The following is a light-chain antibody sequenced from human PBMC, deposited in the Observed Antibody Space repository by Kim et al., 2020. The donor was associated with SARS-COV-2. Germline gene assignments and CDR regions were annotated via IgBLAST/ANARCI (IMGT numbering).Light chain of an antibody. CDR1: QTTSSW. CDR3: QQYNSYPVT. Sequence: DIQMTQSPSSLSASVGDRVTITCRASQTTSSWLAWYQQKPGKAPKLLIYKASSLGSGVPSRFSGSGSGKEFTLTISSLQPDDFATYYCQQYNSYPVTFGQGTKLEI. V-gene: IGKV1-5*03. J-gene: IGKJ2*01. CDR2: KAS.